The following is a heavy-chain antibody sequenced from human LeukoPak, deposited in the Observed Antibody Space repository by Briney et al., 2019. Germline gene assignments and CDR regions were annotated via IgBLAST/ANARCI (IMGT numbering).Heavy chain of an antibody. V-gene: IGHV3-30*02. CDR3: AKDSPRYSSSWSHGDY. J-gene: IGHJ4*02. D-gene: IGHD6-13*01. CDR1: GFTFSSYG. CDR2: IRYDGSNK. Sequence: GGSLRLSCAASGFTFSSYGMHWVRQAPGKGLEWVAFIRYDGSNKYYADSVKGRFTISRDNSKNTLYLQMNSLRAEDTAVYYCAKDSPRYSSSWSHGDYWGQGTLVTVSS.